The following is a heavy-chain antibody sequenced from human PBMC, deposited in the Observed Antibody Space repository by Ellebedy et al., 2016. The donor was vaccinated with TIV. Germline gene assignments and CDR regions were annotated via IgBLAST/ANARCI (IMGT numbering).Heavy chain of an antibody. V-gene: IGHV4-61*01. J-gene: IGHJ5*02. D-gene: IGHD6-19*01. CDR1: GGSVSSGRYY. CDR3: ARTYSRGWYDWFDP. CDR2: LYYSGST. Sequence: SETLSLXCTVSGGSVSSGRYYWSWIRQPPGKGLEWIGFLYYSGSTNYNPSLKSRVTISVDTSKNQFSLKLSSVTAADTAVYYCARTYSRGWYDWFDPWGQGTLVTVSS.